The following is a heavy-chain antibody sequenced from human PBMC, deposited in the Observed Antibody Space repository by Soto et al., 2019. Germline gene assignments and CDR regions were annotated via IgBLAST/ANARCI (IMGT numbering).Heavy chain of an antibody. CDR1: GYSFTSYW. V-gene: IGHV5-10-1*01. CDR2: IDPSDSYT. CDR3: ARHSIAAAGTPNYGMDV. Sequence: GESLKISCKGSGYSFTSYWIIWVRQMPGKGLEWMGRIDPSDSYTNYSPSFQGHVTISADKSISTAYLQWSSLKASDTAMYYCARHSIAAAGTPNYGMDVWGQGTTVTVSS. D-gene: IGHD6-13*01. J-gene: IGHJ6*02.